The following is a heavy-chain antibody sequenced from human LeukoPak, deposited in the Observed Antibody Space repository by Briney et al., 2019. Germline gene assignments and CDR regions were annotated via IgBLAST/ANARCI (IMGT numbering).Heavy chain of an antibody. CDR2: ISSSSSYI. J-gene: IGHJ4*02. D-gene: IGHD1-26*01. CDR1: GFTFSSYS. Sequence: GGSLRLSCAASGFTFSSYSMNWVRQAPGKGLEWVSSISSSSSYIYYADSVKGRFTISRDDAKNSLYLQMNSPRAEDTAVYCCARSRYSGSYPPDYWGQGTLVTVSS. CDR3: ARSRYSGSYPPDY. V-gene: IGHV3-21*01.